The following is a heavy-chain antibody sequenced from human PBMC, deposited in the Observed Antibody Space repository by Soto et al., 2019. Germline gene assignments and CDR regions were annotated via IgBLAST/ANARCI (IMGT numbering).Heavy chain of an antibody. CDR1: GGSVSSGSYY. J-gene: IGHJ4*02. CDR2: IYYSGST. V-gene: IGHV4-61*01. D-gene: IGHD5-18*01. CDR3: ARGSIQLWLRYAANFDY. Sequence: PSETLSLTCTVSGGSVSSGSYYWSWIRHPPGKGLEWIGYIYYSGSTNYNPSLKSRVTISVDTSKNQFSLKLSSVTAADTAVYYCARGSIQLWLRYAANFDYWGQGTLVTVSS.